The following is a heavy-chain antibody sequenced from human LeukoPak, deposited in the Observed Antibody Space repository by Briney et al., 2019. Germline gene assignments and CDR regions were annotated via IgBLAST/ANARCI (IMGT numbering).Heavy chain of an antibody. V-gene: IGHV4-30-2*01. CDR3: ARGRTYYDFWSGYYSDHAGMLY. D-gene: IGHD3-3*01. J-gene: IGHJ4*02. CDR1: GGSISSGGYS. Sequence: KPSETLSLTCAVSGGSISSGGYSWSWIRQPPGKGLEWIGYISHSGSTNYNPSPKSRVTISVDTSKNQFSLKLSSVTAADTAVYYCARGRTYYDFWSGYYSDHAGMLYWGQGTLVTVSS. CDR2: ISHSGST.